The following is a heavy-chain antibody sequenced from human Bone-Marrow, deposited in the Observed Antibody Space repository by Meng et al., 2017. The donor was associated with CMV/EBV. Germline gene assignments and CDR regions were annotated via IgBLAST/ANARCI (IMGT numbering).Heavy chain of an antibody. Sequence: ASVKVSCKASGYTFSSYGISWARQAPGQGLEWMGIINPSGGSTSYAQKFQGRVTMTRDTSTSTVYMELSSLRSEDTAVYYCARDGADYWGQGTLVTVSS. CDR1: GYTFSSYG. J-gene: IGHJ4*02. CDR2: INPSGGST. V-gene: IGHV1-46*01. CDR3: ARDGADY.